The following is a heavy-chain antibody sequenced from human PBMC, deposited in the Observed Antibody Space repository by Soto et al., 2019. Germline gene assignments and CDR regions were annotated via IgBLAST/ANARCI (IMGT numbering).Heavy chain of an antibody. CDR3: ARVVVYGDHPGLY. CDR1: GYTFSSHA. Sequence: QVQLVQSGAEVKKPGASVKISCKASGYTFSSHAIHWVRQAPGQRLEWMGWINAGNGDTKYSQKFQGRLTIHRDTSASTAYMALSSLRSEDTAEYFCARVVVYGDHPGLYWGQGTRVAISS. CDR2: INAGNGDT. V-gene: IGHV1-3*01. D-gene: IGHD4-17*01. J-gene: IGHJ1*01.